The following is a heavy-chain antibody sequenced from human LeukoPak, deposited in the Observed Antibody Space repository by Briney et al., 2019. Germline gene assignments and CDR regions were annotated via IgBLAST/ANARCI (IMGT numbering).Heavy chain of an antibody. V-gene: IGHV4-34*01. D-gene: IGHD3-3*01. CDR2: INHSGST. Sequence: NPSETLSLTCAVYGGSFSGYYWSWIRQPPGKGLEWIGEINHSGSTNYNPSLKSRVTMSVDTSKNQFSLKLSSVTAADTAVYYCARAQPFLEWFWFDPWGQGTLVTVSS. CDR1: GGSFSGYY. J-gene: IGHJ5*02. CDR3: ARAQPFLEWFWFDP.